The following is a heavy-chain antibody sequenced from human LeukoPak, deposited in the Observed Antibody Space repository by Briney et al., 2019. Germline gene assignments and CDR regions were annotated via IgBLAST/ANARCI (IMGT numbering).Heavy chain of an antibody. CDR3: ARRPSGWYYFDY. J-gene: IGHJ4*02. D-gene: IGHD6-19*01. CDR2: IDYSGTT. CDR1: GGSISGSSYA. V-gene: IGHV4-39*01. Sequence: SETLSLTCSVSGGSISGSSYAWGWIRQPPTKGPEWIGNIDYSGTTHYNPSLKSRVTISVDTSKNQFSLKLSPVTAADTAVYYCARRPSGWYYFDYWGQGTLVTVSS.